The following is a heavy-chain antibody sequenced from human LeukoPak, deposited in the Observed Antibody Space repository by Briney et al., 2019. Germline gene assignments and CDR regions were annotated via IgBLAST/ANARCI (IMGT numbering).Heavy chain of an antibody. D-gene: IGHD2-15*01. J-gene: IGHJ4*02. CDR2: MSSGGTYI. CDR1: GFTFSNHA. Sequence: GGSLRLSCTPSGFTFSNHAMTWVRQAPGKGLEWVSSMSSGGTYIYYADSVRGRFTISRDNATNSLYLVMNSLRAEDTATYYCARDRPTGASRVFVVQWGQGTLVTVSS. CDR3: ARDRPTGASRVFVVQ. V-gene: IGHV3-21*01.